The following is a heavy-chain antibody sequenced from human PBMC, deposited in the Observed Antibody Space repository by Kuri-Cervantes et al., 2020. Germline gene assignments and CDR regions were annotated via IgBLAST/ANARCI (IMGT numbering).Heavy chain of an antibody. J-gene: IGHJ4*02. CDR3: ARQRGSYSGSYFDC. D-gene: IGHD1-26*01. CDR1: GGSISSGDYY. Sequence: SCTVSGGSISSGDYYWNWIRQPPGKGLEWIGYMYYSGSTYYNPSLKSRVTISVDTSKNQFSLKLSSVTAADTAVYYCARQRGSYSGSYFDCWGQGTLVTVSS. V-gene: IGHV4-30-4*08. CDR2: MYYSGST.